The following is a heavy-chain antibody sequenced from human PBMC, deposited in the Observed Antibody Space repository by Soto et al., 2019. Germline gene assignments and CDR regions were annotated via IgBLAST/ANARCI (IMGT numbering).Heavy chain of an antibody. CDR1: GFTFSSYW. D-gene: IGHD2-15*01. Sequence: LRLSCAASGFTFSSYWMHWVRQAPGKGLVWVSRINSDGSSTSYADSVKGRFTISRDNAKNTLYLQMNSLRAEDTAVYYCSLVADNFDYWGQGTLVTVSS. CDR2: INSDGSST. J-gene: IGHJ4*02. V-gene: IGHV3-74*01. CDR3: SLVADNFDY.